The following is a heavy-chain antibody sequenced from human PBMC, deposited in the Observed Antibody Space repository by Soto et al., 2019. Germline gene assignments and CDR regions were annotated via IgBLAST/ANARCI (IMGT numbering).Heavy chain of an antibody. CDR3: ARTLHGDSTGAFDY. CDR1: GITFNNFA. D-gene: IGHD2-21*02. J-gene: IGHJ4*02. Sequence: GGSLRLSCAASGITFNNFALSWVRQAPGKGLEWVSGVSASGSNTHYADSVKGRFAISRDNSKNTLSLQMNGLRVDDTALYYCARTLHGDSTGAFDYWGLGTLVTVSS. V-gene: IGHV3-23*01. CDR2: VSASGSNT.